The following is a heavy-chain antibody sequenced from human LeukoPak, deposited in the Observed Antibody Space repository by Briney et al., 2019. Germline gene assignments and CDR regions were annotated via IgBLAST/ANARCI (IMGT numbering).Heavy chain of an antibody. J-gene: IGHJ6*02. V-gene: IGHV4-61*02. CDR2: IYTSGST. CDR3: AGTSSGVSDGMDV. D-gene: IGHD3-22*01. Sequence: SETLSLTCTVSGGSISSGSYCWSWIRQPAGKGLEGIGRIYTSGSTNYNPSPRSRVTISVDTSKNQFSLKLSSVTAADTAVYYCAGTSSGVSDGMDVWGQGTTVTVSS. CDR1: GGSISSGSYC.